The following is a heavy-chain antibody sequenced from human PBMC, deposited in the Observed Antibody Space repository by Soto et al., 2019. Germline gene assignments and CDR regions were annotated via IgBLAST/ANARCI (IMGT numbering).Heavy chain of an antibody. D-gene: IGHD6-13*01. CDR1: GYTFTSYY. J-gene: IGHJ4*02. CDR3: AIASGTMLNPGGHFDY. V-gene: IGHV1-46*01. Sequence: ASVKVSCKASGYTFTSYYMHWVRQAPGQGLEWMGIINPSGGSTSYAQKFQGRVTMTRDTSTSTVYMELSSLRSEDTAVYYCAIASGTMLNPGGHFDYWGQGTLVTVSS. CDR2: INPSGGST.